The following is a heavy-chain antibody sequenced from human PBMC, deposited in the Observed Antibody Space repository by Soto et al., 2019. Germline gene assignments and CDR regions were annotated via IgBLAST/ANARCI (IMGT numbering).Heavy chain of an antibody. CDR2: TFTGGST. D-gene: IGHD1-26*01. J-gene: IGHJ6*02. CDR1: GFSVTTNY. V-gene: IGHV3-53*02. CDR3: AKKPPLSIQGWAFGMDV. Sequence: EVQLVETGGGLIQPGGSLRLSCLASGFSVTTNYIIWVRQPPGRGLEWVSTTFTGGSTHYADSVKGRFSISRDNSKNTVYLQMNNLRIEDTAVYYCAKKPPLSIQGWAFGMDVWGQGTTVSVSS.